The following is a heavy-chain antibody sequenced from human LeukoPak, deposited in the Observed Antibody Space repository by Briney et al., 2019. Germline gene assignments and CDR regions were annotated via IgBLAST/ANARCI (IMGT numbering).Heavy chain of an antibody. V-gene: IGHV4-61*02. J-gene: IGHJ6*02. Sequence: SQTLSLTCTVSGGSISSGSYYWSWIRQPAGKGLEWIGRIYTSGSTNYNPSLKSRVTISVDTSKNQFSLKLSSVTAADTAVYYCARDRLIVVVTAEYYYGMDVWGQGTTVTVSS. CDR1: GGSISSGSYY. CDR2: IYTSGST. CDR3: ARDRLIVVVTAEYYYGMDV. D-gene: IGHD2-21*02.